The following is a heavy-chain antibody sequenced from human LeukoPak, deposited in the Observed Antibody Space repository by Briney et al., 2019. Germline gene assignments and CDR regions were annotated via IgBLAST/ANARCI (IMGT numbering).Heavy chain of an antibody. CDR2: INHSGST. V-gene: IGHV4-34*01. Sequence: KPSETLSLTCAVYGGSFRGYYWSWIRQPPGKGLEWIGEINHSGSTNYDPSLKSRVTISVDTSKNQFSLKLSSVTAADTAVYYCARGGVTMVRGVITNYYYYYGMDVWGQGTTVTVSS. D-gene: IGHD3-10*01. CDR3: ARGGVTMVRGVITNYYYYYGMDV. J-gene: IGHJ6*02. CDR1: GGSFRGYY.